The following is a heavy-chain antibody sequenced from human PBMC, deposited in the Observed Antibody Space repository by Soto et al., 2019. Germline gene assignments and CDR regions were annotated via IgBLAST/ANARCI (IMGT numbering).Heavy chain of an antibody. Sequence: QVQLVESGGGVVQPGRSLRLSCAASGFTFSSYGMHWVRQAPGKGLEWVAVIWYDGSNKYYADSVKGRFTIPRDNSKNTLYLQMNSLRAEDTAVYYCARDEAYCSGGSCYSDLWGRGTLVTVSS. V-gene: IGHV3-33*01. CDR3: ARDEAYCSGGSCYSDL. CDR1: GFTFSSYG. CDR2: IWYDGSNK. J-gene: IGHJ2*01. D-gene: IGHD2-15*01.